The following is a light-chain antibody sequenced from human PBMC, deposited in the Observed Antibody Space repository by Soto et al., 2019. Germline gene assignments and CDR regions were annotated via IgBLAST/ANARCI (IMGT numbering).Light chain of an antibody. CDR3: QAWDTSAVI. Sequence: SYELTQPPSVSVSPGQTASITCFGDKLADKYASWYQVKPGQSPVLVIYQDTKRPSGIPERFSGSTSGTTATLTISGTQGMDEADYFCQAWDTSAVIFGGGTMLTVL. V-gene: IGLV3-1*01. J-gene: IGLJ2*01. CDR2: QDT. CDR1: KLADKY.